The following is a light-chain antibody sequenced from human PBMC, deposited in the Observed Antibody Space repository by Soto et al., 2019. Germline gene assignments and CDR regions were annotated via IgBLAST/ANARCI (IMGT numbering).Light chain of an antibody. J-gene: IGKJ3*01. CDR3: QQGYGIPPFT. Sequence: DIQMTQSPSSLSASVGDSVSITCRTSQSVSRYVNWYQQKAGTAPKLLIYATSKLQSGVPSRFSGSGSGTDFTLSISSLQPEDVATYYCQQGYGIPPFTFGPGTKVDIK. CDR2: ATS. CDR1: QSVSRY. V-gene: IGKV1-39*01.